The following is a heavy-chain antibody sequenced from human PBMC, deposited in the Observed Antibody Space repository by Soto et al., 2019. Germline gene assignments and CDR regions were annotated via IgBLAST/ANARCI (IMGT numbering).Heavy chain of an antibody. CDR2: IYYSGST. V-gene: IGHV4-59*08. CDR1: GGSISSYY. Sequence: PSETLSLTCTVSGGSISSYYWSWIRQPPGKGLEWIGYIYYSGSTNYNPSLKSRATISVDTSRNQFSLKLSSVTAADTAVYYCARLWGWFGDYWGQGTLVTVS. D-gene: IGHD3-10*01. CDR3: ARLWGWFGDY. J-gene: IGHJ4*02.